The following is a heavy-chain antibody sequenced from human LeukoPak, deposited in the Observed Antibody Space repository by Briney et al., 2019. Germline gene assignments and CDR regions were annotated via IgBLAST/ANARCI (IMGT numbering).Heavy chain of an antibody. CDR2: IYSGGST. Sequence: PGGSLRLSYAASGFTVSSNYMSWVRQAPGKGLEWGSVIYSGGSTYYADSVKGRFTISRDNSKNTLYLQMNSLRAEDTAVYYCARCPVDTAMVFDYWGQGTLVTVSS. V-gene: IGHV3-53*01. D-gene: IGHD5-18*01. CDR1: GFTVSSNY. J-gene: IGHJ4*02. CDR3: ARCPVDTAMVFDY.